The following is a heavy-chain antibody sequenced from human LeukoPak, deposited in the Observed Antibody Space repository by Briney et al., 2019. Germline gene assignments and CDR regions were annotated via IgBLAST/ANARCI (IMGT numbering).Heavy chain of an antibody. D-gene: IGHD2-2*01. V-gene: IGHV1-69*13. J-gene: IGHJ4*02. CDR2: IIPIFGTA. CDR3: ARREPYCSSTSCPLDY. CDR1: GGTFSSYA. Sequence: SVNVSCKASGGTFSSYAIGWVRQAPGQGLEWMGGIIPIFGTANYAQKFQGRVTITADESTSTAYMELSSLRSEDTAVYYCARREPYCSSTSCPLDYWGQGTLVTVSS.